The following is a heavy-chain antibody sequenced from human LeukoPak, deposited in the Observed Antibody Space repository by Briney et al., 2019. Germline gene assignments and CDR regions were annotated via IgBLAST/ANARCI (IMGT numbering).Heavy chain of an antibody. V-gene: IGHV3-53*01. CDR1: GFTVSSDQ. J-gene: IGHJ4*02. D-gene: IGHD1-14*01. CDR2: IDGGGRK. Sequence: GGSLRLSCAASGFTVSSDQMAWVRQAPGRGLECVSVIDGGGRKYYADSVKGRFTISRDDSKNTFHFLMNSLIAEDTAVYYCATGKLNSWGQGTLVTVSS. CDR3: ATGKLNS.